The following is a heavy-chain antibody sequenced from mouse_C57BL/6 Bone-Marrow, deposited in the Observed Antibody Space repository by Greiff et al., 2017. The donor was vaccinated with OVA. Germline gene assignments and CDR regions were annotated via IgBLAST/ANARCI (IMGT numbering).Heavy chain of an antibody. V-gene: IGHV5-9*01. CDR3: ARPGTGDYDYFDY. CDR1: GFTFSSYT. CDR2: ISGGGGNT. J-gene: IGHJ2*01. Sequence: EVQRVESGGGLVKPGGSLKLSCAASGFTFSSYTMSWVRQTPEKRLEWVATISGGGGNTYYPDSVKGRFTISRDNAKNTLYLQMSSLRSEDTALYYCARPGTGDYDYFDYWGQGTTLTVSS. D-gene: IGHD2-4*01.